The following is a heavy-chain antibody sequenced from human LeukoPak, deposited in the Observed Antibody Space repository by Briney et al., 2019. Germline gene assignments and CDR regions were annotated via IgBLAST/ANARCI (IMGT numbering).Heavy chain of an antibody. D-gene: IGHD4-17*01. CDR2: ISAYNGNT. CDR3: ARDSSTVTTPDYFDY. J-gene: IGHJ4*02. V-gene: IGHV1-18*01. Sequence: ASVKVSCKASGYTFTSYGISWVRQAPGQGLEWMGWISAYNGNTNYAQKLQGRVTMTTDTSTSTAYMELRSLRSDDTAVYYCARDSSTVTTPDYFDYWGQGTLVTVSS. CDR1: GYTFTSYG.